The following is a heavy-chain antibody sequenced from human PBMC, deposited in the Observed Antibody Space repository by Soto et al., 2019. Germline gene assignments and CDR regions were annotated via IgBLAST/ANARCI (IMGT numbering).Heavy chain of an antibody. CDR2: IKSKTDGGTT. CDR3: TTASIFGVVDAFDI. CDR1: GFTFSNAW. D-gene: IGHD3-3*01. V-gene: IGHV3-15*01. J-gene: IGHJ3*02. Sequence: GGSLRLSCAASGFTFSNAWMSWVRQAPGKGLEWVGRIKSKTDGGTTDYAAPVKGRFTISRDDSKNTLYLQMNSLKTAVSSFSCWTTASIFGVVDAFDIWGQGTMVTVSS.